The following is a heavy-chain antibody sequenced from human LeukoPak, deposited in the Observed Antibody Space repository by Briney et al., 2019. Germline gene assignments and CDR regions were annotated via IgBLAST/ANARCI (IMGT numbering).Heavy chain of an antibody. J-gene: IGHJ4*02. CDR1: GFTFSRYA. CDR2: ISGSGGST. Sequence: PGGSLRLSCAASGFTFSRYAMSWVRQAPGKGLEWVSAISGSGGSTDYADSVKGRFTVSRDNSKNTLYLEMNSLRAEDTAVYYCAKHTPVNHYDSSGYYLQLGYWGQGTLVTVSS. D-gene: IGHD3-22*01. V-gene: IGHV3-23*01. CDR3: AKHTPVNHYDSSGYYLQLGY.